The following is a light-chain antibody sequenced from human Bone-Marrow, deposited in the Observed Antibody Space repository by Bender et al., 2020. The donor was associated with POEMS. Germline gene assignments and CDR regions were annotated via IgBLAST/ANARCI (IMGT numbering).Light chain of an antibody. CDR3: AVWDDSLNGWV. Sequence: SYELTQPPSVSVSPGQTARITCSGDALPNQNDYWYQQKPGQAPVLVIYKDKERPSGIPERFSSSRSGTSASLAISGLQSEDEADYYCAVWDDSLNGWVFGGGTKLTVL. CDR2: KDK. CDR1: ALPNQN. J-gene: IGLJ3*02. V-gene: IGLV3-25*02.